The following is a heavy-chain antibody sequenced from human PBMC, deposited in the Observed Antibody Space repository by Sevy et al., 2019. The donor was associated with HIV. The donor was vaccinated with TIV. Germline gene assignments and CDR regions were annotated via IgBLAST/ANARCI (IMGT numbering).Heavy chain of an antibody. CDR1: GYTFTSYD. CDR2: MNPNRGNT. V-gene: IGHV1-8*01. J-gene: IGHJ4*02. CDR3: ARPMRDDDYGDEFDY. Sequence: VSVKVSCKASGYTFTSYDINWVRQATGQGLEWMGWMNPNRGNTGYAQKFQGRVTMTRNTSISTAYMELSSLRSEDTAVYYCARPMRDDDYGDEFDYWGQGTLVTVSS. D-gene: IGHD4-17*01.